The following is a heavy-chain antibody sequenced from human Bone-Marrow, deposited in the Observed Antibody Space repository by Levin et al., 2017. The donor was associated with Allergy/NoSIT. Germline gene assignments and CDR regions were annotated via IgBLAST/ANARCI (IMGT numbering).Heavy chain of an antibody. Sequence: PGGSLRLSCAASGFTFSRYAMNWVRQAPGKGLEWVSFIGGSGDFTSYADSVKGRFTVSRDNSKNTLYLQMNSLSAEDTAVYFCAKRMTLAGGEGYYYYGMDVWGQGTTVTVSS. CDR1: GFTFSRYA. D-gene: IGHD6-19*01. CDR3: AKRMTLAGGEGYYYYGMDV. V-gene: IGHV3-23*01. J-gene: IGHJ6*02. CDR2: IGGSGDFT.